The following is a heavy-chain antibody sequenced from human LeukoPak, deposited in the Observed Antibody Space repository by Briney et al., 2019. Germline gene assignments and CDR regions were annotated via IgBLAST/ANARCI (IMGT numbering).Heavy chain of an antibody. Sequence: ASVKDSSKDPRDDVTTAVASSVPGAPGHGLEWMGWISPYNGNTRYAQKFQGRVAMTTDTSTTTAYMELRGLRFNDTAVYYCARAVPGRGCFFDYWGQGTLVTVSS. CDR1: RDDVTTAV. D-gene: IGHD6-19*01. J-gene: IGHJ4*02. CDR2: ISPYNGNT. CDR3: ARAVPGRGCFFDY. V-gene: IGHV1-18*01.